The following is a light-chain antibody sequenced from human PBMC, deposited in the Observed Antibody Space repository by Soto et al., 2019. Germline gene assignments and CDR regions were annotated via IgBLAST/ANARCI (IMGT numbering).Light chain of an antibody. V-gene: IGKV1-16*01. CDR1: QGIGNF. CDR2: EAS. J-gene: IGKJ4*01. CDR3: QEYHCYPVT. Sequence: DIQMTQSPSSLSASVGDTVTITCRASQGIGNFLAWFQQKPGKAPTSLISEASSLQSGVPSRFSGSGSGTDFTLSISSLQPEDFATYSCQEYHCYPVTFGGGTKVEFK.